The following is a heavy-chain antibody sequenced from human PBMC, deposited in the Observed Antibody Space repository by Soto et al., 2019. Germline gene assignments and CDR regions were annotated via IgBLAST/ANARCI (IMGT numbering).Heavy chain of an antibody. V-gene: IGHV3-73*01. Sequence: GGSLRLSCAASGFTFSGSAMHWVRQASGKGLEWVGRIRSKANSYATAYAASVKGRFTIPRDDSRNTAYLQMNSLKTEDTAVYYCTSDGERYDFWSGYHSPLNMDVWGKGTTVTVSS. CDR1: GFTFSGSA. CDR2: IRSKANSYAT. D-gene: IGHD3-3*01. CDR3: TSDGERYDFWSGYHSPLNMDV. J-gene: IGHJ6*03.